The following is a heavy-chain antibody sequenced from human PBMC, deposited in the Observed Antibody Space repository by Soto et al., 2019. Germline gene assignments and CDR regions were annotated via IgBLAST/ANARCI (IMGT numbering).Heavy chain of an antibody. CDR2: IYYSGST. J-gene: IGHJ6*02. V-gene: IGHV4-59*01. CDR3: ARAGIVVVPAASSYYYYGMDV. D-gene: IGHD2-2*01. CDR1: GGSISSYY. Sequence: PSETLSLTCTVPGGSISSYYWSWIRQPPGKGLEWIGYIYYSGSTNYNPSLKSRVTISVDTSKNQFSLKLSSVTAADTAVYYCARAGIVVVPAASSYYYYGMDVWGQGTTVTVSS.